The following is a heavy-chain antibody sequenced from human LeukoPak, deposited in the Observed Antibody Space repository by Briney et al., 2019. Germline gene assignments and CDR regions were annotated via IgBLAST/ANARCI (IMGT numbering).Heavy chain of an antibody. V-gene: IGHV4-39*07. CDR2: INHSGST. J-gene: IGHJ4*02. D-gene: IGHD5-18*01. CDR3: ARRPERGYSYGRYYFDY. Sequence: PSETLSLTCTVSGGSISSSSYYWGWIRQPPGKGLEWIGEINHSGSTNYNPSLKSRVTISVDTSKNQFSLKLSSVTAADTAVYYCARRPERGYSYGRYYFDYWGQGTLVTVSS. CDR1: GGSISSSSYY.